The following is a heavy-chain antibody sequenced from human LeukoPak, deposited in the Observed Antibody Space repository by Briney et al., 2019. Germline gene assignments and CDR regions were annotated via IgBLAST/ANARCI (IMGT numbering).Heavy chain of an antibody. D-gene: IGHD3-22*01. CDR2: FDPEDGET. J-gene: IGHJ4*02. CDR1: GYTLTELS. CDR3: ARDRSYYDSSGYFDY. V-gene: IGHV1-24*01. Sequence: GASVKVSCKVSGYTLTELSMHWVRQAPGKGLEWMGGFDPEDGETIYAQKFQGRVTMTEDTSTDTAYMELSSLRSEDTAVHYCARDRSYYDSSGYFDYWGQGTLVTVSS.